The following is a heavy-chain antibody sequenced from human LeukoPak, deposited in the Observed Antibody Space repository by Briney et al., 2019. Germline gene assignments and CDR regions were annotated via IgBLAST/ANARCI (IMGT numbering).Heavy chain of an antibody. V-gene: IGHV4-61*01. CDR2: IYYSGST. D-gene: IGHD4-23*01. Sequence: SETLSLTCTVSGGSISSSSYYWGWIRQPPGKGLEWIGYIYYSGSTNYNPSLKSRVTISVDTSKNQFSLKLSSVTAADTAVYYCARDRNGGNSGAYYYYMDVWGKGTTVTVSS. J-gene: IGHJ6*03. CDR1: GGSISSSSYY. CDR3: ARDRNGGNSGAYYYYMDV.